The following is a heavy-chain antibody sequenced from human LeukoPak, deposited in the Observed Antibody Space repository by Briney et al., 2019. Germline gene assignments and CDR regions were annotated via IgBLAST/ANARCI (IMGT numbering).Heavy chain of an antibody. J-gene: IGHJ4*02. V-gene: IGHV4-34*01. CDR2: INHSGST. CDR3: ARSGVTAYSFDY. CDR1: GGSFSGYY. Sequence: SETLSLTCAVYGGSFSGYYWSWIRQPPGKGLEWIGEINHSGSTNYNPSLKSRVTISVDTSKNQFSLKLSSVTAADTAVYYCARSGVTAYSFDYWGQGTLVTVSS. D-gene: IGHD3-10*01.